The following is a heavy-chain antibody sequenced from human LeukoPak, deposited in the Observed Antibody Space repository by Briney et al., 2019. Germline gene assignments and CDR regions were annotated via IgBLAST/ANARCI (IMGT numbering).Heavy chain of an antibody. D-gene: IGHD1-26*01. CDR1: GYTFTGYY. J-gene: IGHJ3*02. V-gene: IGHV1-2*02. Sequence: ASVKVSCKASGYTFTGYYLHWVRQAPGQGLEWMGWINPKNGDTHYAQNFQGRVTMTRDTSISTAYVEVRGLSSDDTAVYYCARDLVGAQIVPDAFDIWGQGTMVTVSS. CDR3: ARDLVGAQIVPDAFDI. CDR2: INPKNGDT.